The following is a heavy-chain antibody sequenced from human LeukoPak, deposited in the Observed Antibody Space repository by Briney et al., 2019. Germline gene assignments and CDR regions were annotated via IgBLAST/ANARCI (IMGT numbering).Heavy chain of an antibody. CDR3: AKDRGRVVVPAAGLDY. Sequence: GGSLRLSCAASGFTFSSYAMSWVRQAPGKGLEWVSAISGSGGSTYYADSVKGRLTISRDNSKNTLYLQMNSLRAEDTAVYYCAKDRGRVVVPAAGLDYWGQGTLVTVSS. D-gene: IGHD2-2*01. CDR2: ISGSGGST. J-gene: IGHJ4*02. V-gene: IGHV3-23*01. CDR1: GFTFSSYA.